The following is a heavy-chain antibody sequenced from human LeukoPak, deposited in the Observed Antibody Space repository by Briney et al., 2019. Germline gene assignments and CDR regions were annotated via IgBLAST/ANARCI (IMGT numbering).Heavy chain of an antibody. CDR2: IIPIFGTA. D-gene: IGHD3-10*01. V-gene: IGHV1-69*13. J-gene: IGHJ3*02. CDR1: GGTFSSYA. CDR3: ARNPGFGELFLGAFDI. Sequence: SVKVSXKASGGTFSSYAISWVRQAPGQGLEWMGGIIPIFGTANYAQKFQGRVTITADESTSTAYMELSSLRSEGTAVYYCARNPGFGELFLGAFDIWGQGTMVTVSS.